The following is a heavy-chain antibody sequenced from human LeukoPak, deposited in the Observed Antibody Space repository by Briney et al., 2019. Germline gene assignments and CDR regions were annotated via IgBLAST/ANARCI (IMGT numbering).Heavy chain of an antibody. J-gene: IGHJ3*02. CDR1: GFTFSSYS. Sequence: GGSLRLSCAASGFTFSSYSMNWVRQAPGKGLEWVSSISSSSSYVYYADSVKGRFTISRDNAKNSLYLQMNSLRAEDTAVYYCARVCALYCSSTRIWAFGAFDIWGQGTMVTVSS. V-gene: IGHV3-21*04. CDR3: ARVCALYCSSTRIWAFGAFDI. CDR2: ISSSSSYV. D-gene: IGHD2-2*01.